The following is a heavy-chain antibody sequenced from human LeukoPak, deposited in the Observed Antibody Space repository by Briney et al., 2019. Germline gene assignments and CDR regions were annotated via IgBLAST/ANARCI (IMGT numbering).Heavy chain of an antibody. CDR1: GFTFSDYY. V-gene: IGHV3-11*01. CDR2: ISSSGSTI. Sequence: GGSLRLSCAASGFTFSDYYMSWIRQAPGKGLEWVSYISSSGSTIYYADSVKGRFTISRDDAKNSLYLQMNSLRAEDTAVYYCASSSGYYYVDYWGQGTLVTVSS. CDR3: ASSSGYYYVDY. D-gene: IGHD3-22*01. J-gene: IGHJ4*02.